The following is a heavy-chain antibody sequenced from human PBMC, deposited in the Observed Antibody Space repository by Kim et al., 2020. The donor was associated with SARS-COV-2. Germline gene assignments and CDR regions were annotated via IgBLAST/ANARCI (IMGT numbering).Heavy chain of an antibody. D-gene: IGHD3-9*01. Sequence: SETLSLTCTVSGGSISSGGYYWSWIRQHPGKGLEWIGYIYYSGSTYYNPSLKSRVTISVDTSKNQFSLKLSSVTAADTAVYYCARSPRYFDWFVYWGQGTLVTVSS. V-gene: IGHV4-31*03. CDR3: ARSPRYFDWFVY. CDR1: GGSISSGGYY. J-gene: IGHJ4*02. CDR2: IYYSGST.